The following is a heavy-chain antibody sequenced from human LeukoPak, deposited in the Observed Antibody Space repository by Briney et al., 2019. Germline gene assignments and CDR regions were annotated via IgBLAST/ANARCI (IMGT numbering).Heavy chain of an antibody. V-gene: IGHV3-23*01. D-gene: IGHD5-18*01. Sequence: GGSLRLSCGASGFTFSSYAMSWVRQAPGKGLEWVSAISGSGGSTYYADSVKGRFTISRDNSKNTLYLQMNSLRAEDTAVYYCAKPLAGCSYGYYYFDYWGQGTLVTVSS. CDR3: AKPLAGCSYGYYYFDY. J-gene: IGHJ4*02. CDR2: ISGSGGST. CDR1: GFTFSSYA.